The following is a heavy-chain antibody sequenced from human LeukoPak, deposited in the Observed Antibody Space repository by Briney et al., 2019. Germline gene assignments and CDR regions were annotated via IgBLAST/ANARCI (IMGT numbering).Heavy chain of an antibody. Sequence: GGSLRLSCAAPGFTFSSYWMHWVRQAPGKGLVWVSRINRDGSSTSYADSVKGRFTINRDNAKNTLYLQMNSLRADDTAVYYCAREWFGEGDAFDIWGQGTMVTVSS. J-gene: IGHJ3*02. CDR3: AREWFGEGDAFDI. D-gene: IGHD3-10*01. V-gene: IGHV3-74*01. CDR2: INRDGSST. CDR1: GFTFSSYW.